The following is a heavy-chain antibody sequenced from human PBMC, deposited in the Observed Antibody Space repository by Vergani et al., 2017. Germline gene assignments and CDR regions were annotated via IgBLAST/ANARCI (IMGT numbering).Heavy chain of an antibody. CDR1: GFTFSSYS. Sequence: EVQLVESGGGLVKPGGSLRLFCAASGFTFSSYSMNWVRQAPGKGMECVSSISSSSSYIYYADSVKGRLTISRDNAKNSLYLQMNSVRAEDTAVYYCARQGGIGYWGQGTLVTVSS. V-gene: IGHV3-21*01. CDR2: ISSSSSYI. CDR3: ARQGGIGY. D-gene: IGHD3-3*01. J-gene: IGHJ4*02.